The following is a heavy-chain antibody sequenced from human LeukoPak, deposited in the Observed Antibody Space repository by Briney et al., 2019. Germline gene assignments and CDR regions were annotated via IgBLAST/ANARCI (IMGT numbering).Heavy chain of an antibody. V-gene: IGHV1-18*01. CDR2: ISAYNGNT. J-gene: IGHJ2*01. CDR3: ARVPSYDSSGYYLGDHWYFDL. CDR1: GYTFTSYC. Sequence: ASVKASCKAAGYTFTSYCITWVRQAPGQGLEWMGWISAYNGNTHYTQKLQGRVTMTTDTSTSTAYMELRSLRSDDSAVYYCARVPSYDSSGYYLGDHWYFDLWGRGTLVTVSS. D-gene: IGHD3-22*01.